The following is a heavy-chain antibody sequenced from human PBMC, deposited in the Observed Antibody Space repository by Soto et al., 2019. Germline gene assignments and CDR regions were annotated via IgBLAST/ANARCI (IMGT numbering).Heavy chain of an antibody. Sequence: EVQLVESGGGVVRPGGSLRLSCAASGFTFDDYGMSWVRQAPGKGLEWVSGINWNGGSTGYADSVKGRFTISRDNAKNSLYLQMNSLRAEDTALYYCAREANYYDSSGYYGDSQRDAFDIWGQGTMVTVSS. V-gene: IGHV3-20*04. CDR1: GFTFDDYG. CDR2: INWNGGST. D-gene: IGHD3-22*01. CDR3: AREANYYDSSGYYGDSQRDAFDI. J-gene: IGHJ3*02.